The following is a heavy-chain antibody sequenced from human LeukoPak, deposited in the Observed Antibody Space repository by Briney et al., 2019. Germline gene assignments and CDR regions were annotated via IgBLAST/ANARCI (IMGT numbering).Heavy chain of an antibody. CDR1: GFTFSNYW. CDR2: INEDGSGK. V-gene: IGHV3-7*01. CDR3: VRDDGDV. Sequence: TGGSLGLSCVFSGFTFSNYWMKWVRQAPGKGLEWVASINEDGSGKYSMDSVKDRVTISRDNAKNSLDLQINSLTVEDTAIYYCVRDDGDVWGKGTTVTVSS. J-gene: IGHJ6*04.